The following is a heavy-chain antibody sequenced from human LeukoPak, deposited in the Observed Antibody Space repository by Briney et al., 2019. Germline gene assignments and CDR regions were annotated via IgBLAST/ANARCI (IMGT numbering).Heavy chain of an antibody. CDR2: ISAYNGNT. CDR1: GYTFTSYG. Sequence: GASVKVSCKASGYTFTSYGISWVRQAPGQGLEWMGWISAYNGNTNYAQKLQGRVTMTTDTSTSTASMELRSLRSDDTAVYYCARYCSSTSCYDYFDYWGQGTLVTVSS. D-gene: IGHD2-2*01. V-gene: IGHV1-18*01. CDR3: ARYCSSTSCYDYFDY. J-gene: IGHJ4*02.